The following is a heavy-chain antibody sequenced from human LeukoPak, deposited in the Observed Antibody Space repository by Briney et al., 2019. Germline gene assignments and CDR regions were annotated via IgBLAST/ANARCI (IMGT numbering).Heavy chain of an antibody. V-gene: IGHV3-21*01. CDR3: TRAFEGYCSSGRCPDFDY. CDR1: GFMFNSYV. J-gene: IGHJ4*02. CDR2: ISSSSTYK. Sequence: GGSLRLSCAASGFMFNSYVMNWVRQAPGKGLEWVSSISSSSTYKNYADSVRGRFTISRDNAKDLLYLQMNSLRAEDTAVYYCTRAFEGYCSSGRCPDFDYWGQGALVTVS. D-gene: IGHD2-15*01.